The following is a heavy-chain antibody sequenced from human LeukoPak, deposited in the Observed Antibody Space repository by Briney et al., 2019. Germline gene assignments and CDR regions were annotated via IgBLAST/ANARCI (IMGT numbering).Heavy chain of an antibody. Sequence: ASVKVSCKASGYTFTSYYVHWVRQAPGQGLEWVGIINPSGGSTSYAQKFQGRVTMTRDTSTSTVYMELSSLRSEDTAVYYCASARGGTLEWFSFYFDYWGQGTLVTVSS. V-gene: IGHV1-46*01. CDR2: INPSGGST. CDR3: ASARGGTLEWFSFYFDY. CDR1: GYTFTSYY. J-gene: IGHJ4*02. D-gene: IGHD3-3*01.